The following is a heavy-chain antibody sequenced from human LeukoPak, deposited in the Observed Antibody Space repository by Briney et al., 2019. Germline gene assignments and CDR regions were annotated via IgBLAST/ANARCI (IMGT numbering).Heavy chain of an antibody. CDR1: GFTFSSYG. V-gene: IGHV3-30*18. CDR3: AKDKGYYGSGSYGYYYGMDV. J-gene: IGHJ6*04. CDR2: ISYDGSNE. Sequence: GGSLRLSCAASGFTFSSYGMHWVRQAPGKGLEWVAVISYDGSNEYYADSVKGRFTISRDNSKNTLYLQMNSLRAEDTAVYYCAKDKGYYGSGSYGYYYGMDVWGKGTTVTVSS. D-gene: IGHD3-10*01.